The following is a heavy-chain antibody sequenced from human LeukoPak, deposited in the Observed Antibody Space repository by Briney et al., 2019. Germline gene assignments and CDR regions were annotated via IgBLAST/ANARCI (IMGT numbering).Heavy chain of an antibody. CDR1: GYTFTSYG. V-gene: IGHV1-18*01. CDR2: ISAYNGNT. D-gene: IGHD6-13*01. Sequence: ASVKVSCKASGYTFTSYGISWVRQAPGQGLEWMGWISAYNGNTNYAQKLQGRVTMTTDTSTSTAYMELRSLRSDDTAVYYCARERAPGKAAAGDVFNFWGQGKRVTVS. CDR3: ARERAPGKAAAGDVFNF. J-gene: IGHJ3*01.